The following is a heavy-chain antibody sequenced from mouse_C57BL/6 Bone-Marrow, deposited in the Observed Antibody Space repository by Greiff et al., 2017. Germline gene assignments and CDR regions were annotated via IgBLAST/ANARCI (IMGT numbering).Heavy chain of an antibody. V-gene: IGHV1-26*01. Sequence: EVQLQQSGPELVKPGASVKISCKASGYTFTDYYMNWVKQSHGKSLEWIGDINPNNGGTSYNEKFKGKATLTVDKSSSTAYMELRSLTSEDSAVYYCARERIYGYDEGFDYWGQGPTLTVSA. J-gene: IGHJ2*01. CDR3: ARERIYGYDEGFDY. CDR2: INPNNGGT. CDR1: GYTFTDYY. D-gene: IGHD2-2*01.